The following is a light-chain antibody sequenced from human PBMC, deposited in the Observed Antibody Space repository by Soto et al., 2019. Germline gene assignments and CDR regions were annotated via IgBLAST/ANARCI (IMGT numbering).Light chain of an antibody. CDR3: QQYGSSIT. CDR2: DAS. J-gene: IGKJ5*01. V-gene: IGKV1-5*01. Sequence: DIQLTQSPSTLSLSAGDRVTITCRASQSISSSLAWYQQKPGKAPKLLIYDASSMASGIPARFSGSGSGTDFTLTISRLEPEDFAVYYCQQYGSSITFGQGTRLEIK. CDR1: QSISSS.